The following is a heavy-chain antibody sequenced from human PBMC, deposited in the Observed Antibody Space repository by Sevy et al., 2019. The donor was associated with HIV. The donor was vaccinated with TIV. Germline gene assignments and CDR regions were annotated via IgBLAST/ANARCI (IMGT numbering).Heavy chain of an antibody. CDR1: GGSITSLY. D-gene: IGHD1-26*01. J-gene: IGHJ4*02. CDR2: IYYNGHI. CDR3: AGENAWGRGYS. V-gene: IGHV4-59*08. Sequence: SQTLSPTCTVSGGSITSLYWNWIRQPPGKGLEWIAHIYYNGHINYNPSLKSRVTLSLDTSKNQFSLRLSSVTAADTAMYYCAGENAWGRGYSWGQGTLVTVSS.